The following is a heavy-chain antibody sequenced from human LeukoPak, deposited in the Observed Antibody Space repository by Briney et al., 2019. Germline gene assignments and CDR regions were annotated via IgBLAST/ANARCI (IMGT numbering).Heavy chain of an antibody. Sequence: GGSLRLSCAAFEVAFSRYAMSWVRHAPGKGLEWGSTYSGSGNSTYYADSVKGRFTVSRDNSNDTLFLHLNTLRAEATAIYDCAKMARSSRYYYFFMEVWGKGTAVTVSS. J-gene: IGHJ6*03. D-gene: IGHD6-6*01. CDR3: AKMARSSRYYYFFMEV. V-gene: IGHV3-23*01. CDR1: EVAFSRYA. CDR2: YSGSGNST.